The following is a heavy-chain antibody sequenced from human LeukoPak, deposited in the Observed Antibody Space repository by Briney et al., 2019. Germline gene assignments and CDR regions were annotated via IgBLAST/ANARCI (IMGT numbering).Heavy chain of an antibody. V-gene: IGHV1-2*04. CDR1: GYIFTGFH. Sequence: ASVKVSCKASGYIFTGFHLHWVRQAPGQGLVWMGWINPNTGDTNYAQRFQGWVTMTRDTSINTAYMEVSRLRSDDTAVYYCARDKIRSSSYNYYYYGLDIWGQGTTVTVSS. CDR3: ARDKIRSSSYNYYYYGLDI. D-gene: IGHD6-19*01. J-gene: IGHJ6*02. CDR2: INPNTGDT.